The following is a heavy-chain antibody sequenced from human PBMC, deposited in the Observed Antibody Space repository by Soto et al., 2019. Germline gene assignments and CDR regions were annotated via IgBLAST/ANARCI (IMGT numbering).Heavy chain of an antibody. V-gene: IGHV3-48*03. D-gene: IGHD1-26*01. CDR1: GFTFSSYA. CDR2: ISSSGSTI. J-gene: IGHJ3*02. CDR3: ARDEGVVGAYGAFDI. Sequence: EVQLLESGGGLVQPGGSLRLSCAASGFTFSSYAMSWVRQAPGKGLEWVSYISSSGSTIYYADSVKGRFTISRDNAKNSLYLQMNSLRAEDTAVYYCARDEGVVGAYGAFDIWGQGTMVTVSS.